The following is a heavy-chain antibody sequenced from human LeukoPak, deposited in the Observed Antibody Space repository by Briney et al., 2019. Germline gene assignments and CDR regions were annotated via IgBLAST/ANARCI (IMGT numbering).Heavy chain of an antibody. Sequence: GASVKVSCKASGYTFTGYYMHWVRQAPGQGLEWMGWINPNSGGTNYAQKFQGRVTMTRDTSISTAYMELSRLRSDDTAVYYCARDPVSAGLVVVEGYSYFDYWGQGTLVAVSS. V-gene: IGHV1-2*02. J-gene: IGHJ4*02. CDR2: INPNSGGT. CDR1: GYTFTGYY. D-gene: IGHD2-15*01. CDR3: ARDPVSAGLVVVEGYSYFDY.